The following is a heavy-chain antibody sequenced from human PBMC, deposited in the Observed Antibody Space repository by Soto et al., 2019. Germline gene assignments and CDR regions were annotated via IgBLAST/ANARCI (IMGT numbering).Heavy chain of an antibody. D-gene: IGHD2-2*01. CDR2: ISPSDGST. J-gene: IGHJ5*02. CDR3: AREGHVVVPGAMSYNWFDP. Sequence: ASVKVSCKASGYTFTSYYMHWVRQAPGQGLEWMGIISPSDGSTKYAQKFQGRVTMTRDTSTSLVSMELSSLRSEDTAVYYCAREGHVVVPGAMSYNWFDPWGQGTLVTVSS. CDR1: GYTFTSYY. V-gene: IGHV1-46*01.